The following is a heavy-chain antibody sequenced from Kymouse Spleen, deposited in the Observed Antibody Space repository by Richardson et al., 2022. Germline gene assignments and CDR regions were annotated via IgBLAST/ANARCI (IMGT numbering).Heavy chain of an antibody. CDR3: ARDRDPYDFWSGYYFYYFDY. D-gene: IGHD3-3*01. V-gene: IGHV3-7*01. Sequence: EVQLVESGGGLVQPGGSLRLSCAASGFTFSSYWMSWVRQAPGKGLEWVANIKQDGSEKYYVDSVKGRFTISRDNAKNSLYLQMNSLRAEDTAVYYCARDRDPYDFWSGYYFYYFDYWGQGTLVTVSS. CDR1: GFTFSSYW. CDR2: IKQDGSEK. J-gene: IGHJ4*02.